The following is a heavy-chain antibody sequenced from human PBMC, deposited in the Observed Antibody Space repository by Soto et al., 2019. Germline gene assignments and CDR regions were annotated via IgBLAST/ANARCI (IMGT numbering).Heavy chain of an antibody. D-gene: IGHD6-19*01. V-gene: IGHV3-74*01. CDR3: ARGRSGWYWYFDL. Sequence: EVQLVESGGGLVQPGGSLRLSCAASGFTSSNYWMHWVRQAPGKGLVWVSRLNSDGSTTSYADSVKGRFTISRDNAKNTLYLEMNSLRGEDTAVYYCARGRSGWYWYFDLGGRGALGTVSS. CDR1: GFTSSNYW. J-gene: IGHJ2*01. CDR2: LNSDGSTT.